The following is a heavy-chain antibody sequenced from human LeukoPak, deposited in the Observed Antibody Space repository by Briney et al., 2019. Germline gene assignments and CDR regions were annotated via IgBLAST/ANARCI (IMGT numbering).Heavy chain of an antibody. CDR2: IWYDGSNK. V-gene: IGHV3-33*06. Sequence: GGSLRLSCAASGFTFSSYGMHWVRQAPGKWLEWVAVIWYDGSNKYYADSVKGRFTISRDNSKNTLYLQMNSLRAEDTAVYYCAKPDGSSGQGPFDYWGQGTLVTVSS. J-gene: IGHJ4*02. CDR3: AKPDGSSGQGPFDY. D-gene: IGHD3-22*01. CDR1: GFTFSSYG.